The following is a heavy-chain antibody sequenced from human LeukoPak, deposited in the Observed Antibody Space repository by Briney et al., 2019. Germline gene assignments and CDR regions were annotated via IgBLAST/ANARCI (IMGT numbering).Heavy chain of an antibody. J-gene: IGHJ4*02. CDR1: GSTFGKYW. D-gene: IGHD3/OR15-3a*01. V-gene: IGHV3-7*03. CDR2: IKLDGSEK. CDR3: ARDQYDTWSRRGNFDS. Sequence: GGSLRLPCVASGSTFGKYWMSWVRQAPGKGLEWVANIKLDGSEKNYVDSVKGRFTISRDNTKNSLYLQMNSLRAEDTAVFYCARDQYDTWSRRGNFDSWGQGTLVIVSS.